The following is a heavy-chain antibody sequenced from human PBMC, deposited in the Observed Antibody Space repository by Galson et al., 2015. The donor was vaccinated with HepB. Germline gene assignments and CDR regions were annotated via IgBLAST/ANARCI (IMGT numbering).Heavy chain of an antibody. CDR3: ARVPGDGYFDWLLDGVNYYYGMDV. CDR1: GGSISSGGYY. V-gene: IGHV4-31*03. CDR2: IYFSGST. D-gene: IGHD3-9*01. Sequence: TLSLTCTVSGGSISSGGYYWSWIRQHPGKGLEWIGYIYFSGSTYYNPSLKCRVTISVDTSKNQFSLKLSSATAADTAVYYCARVPGDGYFDWLLDGVNYYYGMDVWGQGTTVTVSS. J-gene: IGHJ6*02.